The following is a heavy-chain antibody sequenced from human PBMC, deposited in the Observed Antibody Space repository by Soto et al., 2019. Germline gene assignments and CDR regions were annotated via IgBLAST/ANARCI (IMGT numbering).Heavy chain of an antibody. CDR1: GFIFSSYS. D-gene: IGHD3-16*01. J-gene: IGHJ2*01. CDR2: ILYDGNNK. CDR3: ARDGNRSPTLGRVSAVATLVDSYFDL. Sequence: QVQLVESGGGVVQPGRSLRLSCEASGFIFSSYSMHWVRQAPGKGLEWVAVILYDGNNKYYADSVKGRFTISIDNFKNTLNLQMNSLRSEDAAVYYCARDGNRSPTLGRVSAVATLVDSYFDLWGRGTLVTVSS. V-gene: IGHV3-30-3*01.